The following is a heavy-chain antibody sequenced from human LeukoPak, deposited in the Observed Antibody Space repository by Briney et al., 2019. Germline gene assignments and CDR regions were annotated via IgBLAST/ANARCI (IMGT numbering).Heavy chain of an antibody. J-gene: IGHJ4*02. V-gene: IGHV3-30*18. CDR3: ANGDYYLDY. CDR1: GFTFRTFG. Sequence: GGSLRLSCAGSGFTFRTFGMNWVRQAPGKGLEWVALVSYDGSNKYYADSVKGRFTISRDNSKNTLYLQMNSLRAEDKAVYYCANGDYYLDYWGQGTLVTVSS. CDR2: VSYDGSNK. D-gene: IGHD4-17*01.